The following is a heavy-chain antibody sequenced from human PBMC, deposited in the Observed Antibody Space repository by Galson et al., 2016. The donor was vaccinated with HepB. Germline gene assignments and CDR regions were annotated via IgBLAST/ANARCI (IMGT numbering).Heavy chain of an antibody. CDR1: GGTFSSYA. CDR3: ARADPHPREGYYFDY. V-gene: IGHV1-69*13. D-gene: IGHD1-26*01. Sequence: SVKVSCKASGGTFSSYAISWVRQAPGQGLEWMGGIIPIFATANYAQKFQGRVTITADESTSTAYMELSSLRSEDTAVYYCARADPHPREGYYFDYWGQGTLVTVSS. J-gene: IGHJ4*02. CDR2: IIPIFATA.